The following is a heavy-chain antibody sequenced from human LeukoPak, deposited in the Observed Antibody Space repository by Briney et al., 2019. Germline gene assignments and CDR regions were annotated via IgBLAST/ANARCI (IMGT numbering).Heavy chain of an antibody. CDR1: GFTFSDYY. Sequence: GGSLRLSCAASGFTFSDYYMSWIRQAPGKGLEWISYISSSSSYTSYADSVKGRFTISRDNAKTSLYLQMNSLRADDTAVYYCARMVVAGAYWYFDLWGRGTLVTVFS. CDR3: ARMVVAGAYWYFDL. V-gene: IGHV3-11*03. D-gene: IGHD6-19*01. J-gene: IGHJ2*01. CDR2: ISSSSSYT.